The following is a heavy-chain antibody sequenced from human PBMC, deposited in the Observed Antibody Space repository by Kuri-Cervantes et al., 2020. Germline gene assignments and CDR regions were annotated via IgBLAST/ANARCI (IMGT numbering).Heavy chain of an antibody. Sequence: ASVKVSCKASGYTFTSYGISWVRQAPGQGLEWMGWISAYNGNTNYAQKLQGRVTMTTDTSTSTAYMELRSLRSDDTAVYYCAVIHCSSTSCYSFSDYYYGMDVRGQGTTVTVSS. D-gene: IGHD2-2*01. CDR3: AVIHCSSTSCYSFSDYYYGMDV. CDR1: GYTFTSYG. CDR2: ISAYNGNT. V-gene: IGHV1-18*01. J-gene: IGHJ6*02.